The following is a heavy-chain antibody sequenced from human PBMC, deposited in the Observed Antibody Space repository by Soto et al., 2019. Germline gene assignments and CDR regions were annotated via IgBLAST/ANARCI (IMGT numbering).Heavy chain of an antibody. Sequence: EVQLVESGGGLVQPGESLRLSCAASGFTLSSYWMSWVHQAPGKGLEWVANIKQDGSEIFYVDSVKGRFTISRDNAKNSLYLQLNSLRAEDTAVYYCARSTMVRGVIINDWGQGTLVTVSS. J-gene: IGHJ4*02. V-gene: IGHV3-7*01. CDR2: IKQDGSEI. D-gene: IGHD3-10*01. CDR3: ARSTMVRGVIIND. CDR1: GFTLSSYW.